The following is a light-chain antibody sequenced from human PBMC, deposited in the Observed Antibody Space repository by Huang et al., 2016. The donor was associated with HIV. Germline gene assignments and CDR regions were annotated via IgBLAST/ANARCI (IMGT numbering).Light chain of an antibody. CDR1: QSVSSY. Sequence: EIVLTQSPATLSLSPGERATLSCRASQSVSSYLAWYQQKPGQAPRLLFYDASNRATGIPARFSGSGSGTYFTLTISSLEPEDFAVYYCQQRSNSFLTFGGGTKVEIK. V-gene: IGKV3-11*01. CDR3: QQRSNSFLT. J-gene: IGKJ4*01. CDR2: DAS.